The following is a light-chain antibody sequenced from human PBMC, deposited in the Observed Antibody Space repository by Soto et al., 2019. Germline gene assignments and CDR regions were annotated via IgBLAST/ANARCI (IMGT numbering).Light chain of an antibody. CDR3: MKGTHWPWK. Sequence: VVMTHSPLSMPATLVNQASISLISTQILVHSDGNTYLIWFHQRPGQSPRRIIYKVYNRDSGVKDRFSGSGSGTDFTLKIRRLEAEDVGVYYCMKGTHWPWKCGHGTTGDLK. V-gene: IGKV2-30*02. J-gene: IGKJ1*01. CDR1: QILVHSDGNTY. CDR2: KVY.